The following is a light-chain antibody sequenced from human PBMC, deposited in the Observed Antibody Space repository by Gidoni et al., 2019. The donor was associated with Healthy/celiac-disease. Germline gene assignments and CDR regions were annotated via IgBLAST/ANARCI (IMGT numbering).Light chain of an antibody. CDR2: AAS. V-gene: IGKV1-9*01. J-gene: IGKJ4*01. CDR3: QQLNSYPPALT. CDR1: QGISRY. Sequence: DSQLTQSPSFLSASVGDRVTITCRASQGISRYLSLYQQKPGKAPKLMIYAASTLKRGVPSMFSVRVSWTDFTLTLSILHPEDFATYYCQQLNSYPPALTFGGGTQVEI.